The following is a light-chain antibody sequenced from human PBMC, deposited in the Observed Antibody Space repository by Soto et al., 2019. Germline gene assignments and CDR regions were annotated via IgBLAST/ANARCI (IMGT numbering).Light chain of an antibody. CDR3: AAWDGSLNGVV. CDR2: SSN. Sequence: QSVLTQPPSASGTPGQRVTIPCSGSSSNIGSHTVNWYQQLPGTAPKLLVYSSNQRPSGVPDRFSGSKSGTSASLAISGLQSEDEADYCCAAWDGSLNGVVFGGGTQLTVL. CDR1: SSNIGSHT. V-gene: IGLV1-44*01. J-gene: IGLJ2*01.